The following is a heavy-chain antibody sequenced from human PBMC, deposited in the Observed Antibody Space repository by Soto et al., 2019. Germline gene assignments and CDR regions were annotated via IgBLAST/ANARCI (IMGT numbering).Heavy chain of an antibody. CDR2: INPSGGST. J-gene: IGHJ4*02. CDR3: ARVGRGVYGSGSPPGY. CDR1: GYTFTSYY. D-gene: IGHD3-10*01. Sequence: QVQLVQSGAEVKKPGASVKVSCKASGYTFTSYYMHWVRQAPGQGLEWMGIINPSGGSTSYAQKFQGRITMTRDTSTSTVYMELSSLRSEETAVYYCARVGRGVYGSGSPPGYWGQGTLVTVSS. V-gene: IGHV1-46*01.